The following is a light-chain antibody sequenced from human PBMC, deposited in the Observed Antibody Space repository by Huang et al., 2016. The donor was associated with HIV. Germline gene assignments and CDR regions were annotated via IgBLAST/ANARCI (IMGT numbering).Light chain of an antibody. Sequence: DIQMTQSPSSLSASVGDRVTITCRASQTITTYLNWYQQKPGKAPKLLIYSASSLQSGVPSRFSCSGSGTDFTLTISSLQPEDFATYYCQQTHSTLWTFGQGTKVEVK. J-gene: IGKJ1*01. CDR1: QTITTY. CDR3: QQTHSTLWT. CDR2: SAS. V-gene: IGKV1-39*01.